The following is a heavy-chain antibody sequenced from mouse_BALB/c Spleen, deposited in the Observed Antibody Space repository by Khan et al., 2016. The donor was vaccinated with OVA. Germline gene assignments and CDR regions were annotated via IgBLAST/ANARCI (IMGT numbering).Heavy chain of an antibody. Sequence: EVQLQESGPELVKPGASVKVSCKASGYSFTDYNIFWVKQSHGKSLEWIGYIDPYNGGTSYNQKFEGKATLTVDKSSSTAFMHLSSLTSEDSAVFYCARTDCYGSSYYFDYWGQGTTLTVSS. CDR2: IDPYNGGT. CDR3: ARTDCYGSSYYFDY. V-gene: IGHV1S135*01. D-gene: IGHD1-1*01. J-gene: IGHJ2*01. CDR1: GYSFTDYN.